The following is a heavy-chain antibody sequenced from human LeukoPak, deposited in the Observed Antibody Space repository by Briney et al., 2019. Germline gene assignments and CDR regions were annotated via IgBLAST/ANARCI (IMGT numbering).Heavy chain of an antibody. Sequence: GGSLRLFCAASGFTFSSYSMNWVRQAPGKGLEWVSYISSSSSTIYYADSVKGRFTISRDNAKNSLYLQMNSLRAEDTAVYYCARASKAGIDCWGQGTLVTVSS. D-gene: IGHD1-1*01. CDR3: ARASKAGIDC. CDR1: GFTFSSYS. J-gene: IGHJ4*02. V-gene: IGHV3-48*01. CDR2: ISSSSSTI.